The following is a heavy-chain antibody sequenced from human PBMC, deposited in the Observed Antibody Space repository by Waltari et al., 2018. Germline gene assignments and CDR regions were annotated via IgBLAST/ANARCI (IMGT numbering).Heavy chain of an antibody. J-gene: IGHJ3*02. V-gene: IGHV3-23*04. CDR1: GFTFSSYA. CDR2: ITGRVGST. Sequence: EVQLVESGGGLVKRGGSLRLSCAASGFTFSSYAMSWVRQAPGKGLEWVSAITGRVGSTYHVYSVNGRFTISRDNSKNTLYLQMTSLRAEDTAVYYCAKDTGGVMIVATDAFYIWGQGTMVTVSS. CDR3: AKDTGGVMIVATDAFYI. D-gene: IGHD3-22*01.